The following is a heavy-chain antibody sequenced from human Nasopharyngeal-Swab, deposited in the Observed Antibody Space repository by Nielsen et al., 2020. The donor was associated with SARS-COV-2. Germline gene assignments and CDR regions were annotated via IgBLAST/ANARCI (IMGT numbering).Heavy chain of an antibody. CDR3: AKDPPVYSSSWYYY. CDR2: ISGSGGST. V-gene: IGHV3-23*01. D-gene: IGHD6-13*01. J-gene: IGHJ4*02. Sequence: RQPPGKGLEWVSAISGSGGSTYYADSVKGRFTISRDNSKNTLYLQMNSLRAEDTAVYYCAKDPPVYSSSWYYYWGQGTLVTVSS.